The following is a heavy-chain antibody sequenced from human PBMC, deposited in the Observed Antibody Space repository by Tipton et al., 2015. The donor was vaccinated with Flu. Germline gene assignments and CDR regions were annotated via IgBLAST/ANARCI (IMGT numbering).Heavy chain of an antibody. V-gene: IGHV3-33*01. CDR1: GFTFGSYG. Sequence: SLRLSCAASGFTFGSYGMDWVRQAPGKGLEWVSYLWFDGSHIHYADSVKGRFTISRDNSKNTLYLQMNSLRDEDTAVYYCAREWSEFYMDVWGKGTTVTVSS. CDR2: LWFDGSHI. CDR3: AREWSEFYMDV. J-gene: IGHJ6*03. D-gene: IGHD3-3*01.